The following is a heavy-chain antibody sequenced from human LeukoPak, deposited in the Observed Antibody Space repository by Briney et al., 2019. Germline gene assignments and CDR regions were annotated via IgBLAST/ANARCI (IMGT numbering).Heavy chain of an antibody. V-gene: IGHV3-7*01. CDR2: IKEDGSEK. CDR1: GFIFSSYW. D-gene: IGHD1-14*01. Sequence: GGSLRLSCAASGFIFSSYWMTWVRQAPGKGPEWVANIKEDGSEKHYADSVKGRFTISRDNAKNSLYLQMNSLRAEDTAVYYCARDLGTTTYYYYGMDVWGQGTTVTVSS. J-gene: IGHJ6*02. CDR3: ARDLGTTTYYYYGMDV.